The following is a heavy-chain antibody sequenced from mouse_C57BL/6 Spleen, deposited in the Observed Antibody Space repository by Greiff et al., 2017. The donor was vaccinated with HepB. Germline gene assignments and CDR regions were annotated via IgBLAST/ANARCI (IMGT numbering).Heavy chain of an antibody. D-gene: IGHD2-5*01. CDR3: ARGSNYFPYYAMDY. CDR1: GYTFTSYW. V-gene: IGHV1-72*01. J-gene: IGHJ4*01. CDR2: IDPNSGGT. Sequence: QVHVKQPGAELVKPGASVKLSCKASGYTFTSYWMHWVKQRPGRGLEWIGRIDPNSGGTKYNEKFKSKATLTVDKPSSTAYMKLSSLTSEDSAVYYCARGSNYFPYYAMDYWGQGTSVTVSS.